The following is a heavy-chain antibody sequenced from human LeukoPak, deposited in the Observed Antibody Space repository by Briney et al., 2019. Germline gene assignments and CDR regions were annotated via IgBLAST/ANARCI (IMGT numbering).Heavy chain of an antibody. V-gene: IGHV1-46*01. CDR1: GYTFTGYY. J-gene: IGHJ4*02. D-gene: IGHD1-20*01. CDR2: INPSGGST. CDR3: ARDLGHITGTPGYYFDY. Sequence: EASVKVSCKASGYTFTGYYMHWVRQAPGQGLEWMGIINPSGGSTSYAQKFQGRVTMTRDTSTSTVYMELSSLRSEDTAVYYCARDLGHITGTPGYYFDYWGQGTLVTVSS.